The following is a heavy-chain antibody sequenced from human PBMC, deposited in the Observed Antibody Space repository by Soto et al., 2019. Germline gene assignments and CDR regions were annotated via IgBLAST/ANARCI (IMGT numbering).Heavy chain of an antibody. D-gene: IGHD3-10*01. CDR1: GFTFSSYA. Sequence: GGSLRLSCAASGFTFSSYAMSWVRQAPGKGLEWVSAISGSGGSTYYADSVKGRFTISRDNSKNTLYLQMNSLRAEDTAVYYCAIPVGSGSRVIDYWGQGTLVTVSS. V-gene: IGHV3-23*01. CDR2: ISGSGGST. CDR3: AIPVGSGSRVIDY. J-gene: IGHJ4*02.